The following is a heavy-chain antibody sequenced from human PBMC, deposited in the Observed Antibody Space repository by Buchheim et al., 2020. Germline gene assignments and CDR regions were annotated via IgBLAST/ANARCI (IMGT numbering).Heavy chain of an antibody. CDR3: ARGGRQLARYYYYYMDV. V-gene: IGHV4-34*01. J-gene: IGHJ6*03. CDR2: INHSGST. D-gene: IGHD6-6*01. CDR1: GGSFSGYY. Sequence: QVQLQQWGAGLLKPSETLSLTCAVYGGSFSGYYWSWIRQPPGKGLEWIGEINHSGSTNYNPSLKSRVTISVDTSKNQFSLKLSSVTAADTAVYYCARGGRQLARYYYYYMDVWGKGTT.